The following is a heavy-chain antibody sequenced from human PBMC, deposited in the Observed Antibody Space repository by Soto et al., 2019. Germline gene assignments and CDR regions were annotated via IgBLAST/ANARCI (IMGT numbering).Heavy chain of an antibody. Sequence: QVQLQESGPGLVKPSETLSLTCTVSGGSMTGYFWTWIRQSAGKGLEWIGHVYNSGNTDYNPSLASXIXXAVDTSKREFSLXXKXXXXXXXXXXXXARTHW. J-gene: IGHJ1*01. CDR1: GGSMTGYF. V-gene: IGHV4-4*07. CDR2: VYNSGNT. CDR3: ARTH.